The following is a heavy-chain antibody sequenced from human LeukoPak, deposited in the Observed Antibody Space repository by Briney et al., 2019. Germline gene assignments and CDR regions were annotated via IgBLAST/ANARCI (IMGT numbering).Heavy chain of an antibody. J-gene: IGHJ4*02. CDR2: IYHSGST. CDR3: ARVGYSGYDPYDY. CDR1: GYSTSSGYY. Sequence: PSETLSLTCTVSGYSTSSGYYWGWIRQPPGKGLEWIGSIYHSGSTYYNPSLKSRVTISVDTSKNQFSLKLSSVTAADTAVYYCARVGYSGYDPYDYWGQGTLVTVSS. D-gene: IGHD5-12*01. V-gene: IGHV4-38-2*02.